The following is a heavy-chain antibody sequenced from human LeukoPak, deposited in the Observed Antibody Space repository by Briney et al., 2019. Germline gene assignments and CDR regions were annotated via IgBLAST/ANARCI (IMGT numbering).Heavy chain of an antibody. D-gene: IGHD3-22*01. Sequence: GGSLRLSCAASGFTFSSYWMHWVRQAPGKGLVWVSRINSDGSSTSYADSVKGRFTISRDNSKNTLYLQMNSLRAEDTAVYYCAKDEWLLPTWYWGQGTLVTVSS. J-gene: IGHJ4*02. CDR2: INSDGSST. CDR1: GFTFSSYW. V-gene: IGHV3-74*01. CDR3: AKDEWLLPTWY.